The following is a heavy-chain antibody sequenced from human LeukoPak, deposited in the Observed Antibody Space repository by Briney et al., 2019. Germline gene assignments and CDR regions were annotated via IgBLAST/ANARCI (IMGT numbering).Heavy chain of an antibody. D-gene: IGHD6-13*01. J-gene: IGHJ4*02. CDR3: ARDRDYSSSWSGNFDY. Sequence: ASVKVSCKASGYTFTSYYMHWVRQAPGQGLERMGIINPSGGSTSYAQKFQGRVTMTRDTSTSTVYMELSSLRSEDTAVYYCARDRDYSSSWSGNFDYWGQGTLVTVSS. CDR1: GYTFTSYY. V-gene: IGHV1-46*01. CDR2: INPSGGST.